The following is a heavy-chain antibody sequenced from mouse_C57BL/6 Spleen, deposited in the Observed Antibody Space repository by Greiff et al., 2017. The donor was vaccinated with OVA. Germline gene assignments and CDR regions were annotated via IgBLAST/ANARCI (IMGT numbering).Heavy chain of an antibody. D-gene: IGHD1-1*01. CDR1: GYTFTSYW. V-gene: IGHV1-50*01. CDR3: ARPSSITRGYFDV. CDR2: FDPSDSYN. Sequence: QVQLQQPGAELVKPGASVKLSCKASGYTFTSYWTQWVKQRPGQGLARIGEFDPSDSYNNYNQKLKGKATLNVDTSSSTAYMQLSSLTYEDSAVYYCARPSSITRGYFDVWGTVTTVTVSS. J-gene: IGHJ1*03.